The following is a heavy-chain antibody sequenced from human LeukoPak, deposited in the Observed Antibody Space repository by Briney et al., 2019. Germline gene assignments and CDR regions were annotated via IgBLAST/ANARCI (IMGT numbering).Heavy chain of an antibody. J-gene: IGHJ4*02. CDR3: ARGRGFGELLLTN. CDR2: IIPIFGTA. CDR1: GGTFSSYA. V-gene: IGHV1-69*01. D-gene: IGHD3-10*01. Sequence: WASVKVSCKASGGTFSSYAISWVRQAPGQGLEWMGGIIPIFGTANYAQKFQGRVTITADESTSTAYMELSSLRSEDTAVYYCARGRGFGELLLTNWGQGTLVTISS.